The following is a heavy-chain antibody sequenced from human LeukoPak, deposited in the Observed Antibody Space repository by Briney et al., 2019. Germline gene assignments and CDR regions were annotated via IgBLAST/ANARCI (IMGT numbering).Heavy chain of an antibody. D-gene: IGHD6-19*01. J-gene: IGHJ4*02. CDR3: AKVSSGWYLYYFDY. CDR2: ISGSGGST. Sequence: QPGGSLRLSCAASGFTFSSYAMSWVRQAPGKGLEWVSAISGSGGSTYSADFVKGRFTISRDNSKNTVYLQMNSLRAEDTAVYYCAKVSSGWYLYYFDYWGQGTLVTVSS. V-gene: IGHV3-23*01. CDR1: GFTFSSYA.